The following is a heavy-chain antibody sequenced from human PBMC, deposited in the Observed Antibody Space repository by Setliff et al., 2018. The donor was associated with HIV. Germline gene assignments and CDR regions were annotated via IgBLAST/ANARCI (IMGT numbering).Heavy chain of an antibody. D-gene: IGHD3-22*01. V-gene: IGHV3-7*05. CDR3: ARDYYDSSGSFDY. CDR2: IKQDGSEK. J-gene: IGHJ4*02. Sequence: PGGSLRLSCAASGFTFSTYWMSWVRQAPGKGLEWVANIKQDGSEKNYMDSVKGRFTISRDNAKNSLYLQMNSLRVDDTAVYYCARDYYDSSGSFDYWGQGTLVTVSS. CDR1: GFTFSTYW.